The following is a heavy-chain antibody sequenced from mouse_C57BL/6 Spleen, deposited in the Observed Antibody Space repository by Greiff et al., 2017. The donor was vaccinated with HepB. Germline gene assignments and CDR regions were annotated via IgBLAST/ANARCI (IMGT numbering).Heavy chain of an antibody. V-gene: IGHV3-6*01. J-gene: IGHJ3*01. CDR3: ARNWDVAY. CDR2: ISYDGSN. CDR1: GYSITSGYY. Sequence: DVQLQESGPGLVKPSQSLSLTCSVTGYSITSGYYWNWIRQFPGNKLEWMGYISYDGSNNYNPSLKNRISITRDTSKNQFFLKLNSVTTEDTATYYCARNWDVAYWGQGTLSLSLQ. D-gene: IGHD4-1*01.